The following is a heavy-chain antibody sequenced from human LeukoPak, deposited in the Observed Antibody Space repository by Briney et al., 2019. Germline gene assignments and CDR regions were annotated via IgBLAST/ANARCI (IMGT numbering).Heavy chain of an antibody. CDR3: ARLYYYVSGSYN. CDR1: GGSISSSSYY. J-gene: IGHJ4*02. V-gene: IGHV4-39*01. Sequence: SETLSLTCTVSGGSISSSSYYWGWIRQPPGKGLEWIGSIYYSGSTYYNPSLKSRGTISVDASKNQFSLKLSSVTAADTAVYYCARLYYYVSGSYNWGQGTLVTVSS. CDR2: IYYSGST. D-gene: IGHD3-10*01.